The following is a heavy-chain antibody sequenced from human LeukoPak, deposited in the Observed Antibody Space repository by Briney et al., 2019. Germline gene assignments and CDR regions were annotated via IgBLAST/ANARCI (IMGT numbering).Heavy chain of an antibody. CDR3: AKAANYGDYFDY. J-gene: IGHJ4*02. D-gene: IGHD4-17*01. CDR2: ISYDGSKK. CDR1: GFTFSNFA. Sequence: PGRSLRLSCAASGFTFSNFAMHWVRQAPGKGLEWVAVISYDGSKKFYADSVKGRFAISRDNSKNTLSLQMNSLRAEDTAVYYCAKAANYGDYFDYWGQGTLVTVSS. V-gene: IGHV3-30*09.